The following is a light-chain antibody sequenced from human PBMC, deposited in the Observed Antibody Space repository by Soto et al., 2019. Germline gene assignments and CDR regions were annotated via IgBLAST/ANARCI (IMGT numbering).Light chain of an antibody. CDR1: SNDVGAFDY. Sequence: QSALTQPASVSASPGQSISISCTGTSNDVGAFDYVSWYQQHPGKAPKLIIFEVSDRPSGVSNRFSGSKSGNTASLSISGLQPEDEADYYCSSYKSGATLVFGGGTKVTVL. V-gene: IGLV2-14*01. CDR2: EVS. CDR3: SSYKSGATLV. J-gene: IGLJ2*01.